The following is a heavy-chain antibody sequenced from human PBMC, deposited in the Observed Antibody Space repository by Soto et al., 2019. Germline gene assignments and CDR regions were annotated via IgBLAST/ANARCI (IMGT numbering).Heavy chain of an antibody. D-gene: IGHD3-16*02. Sequence: SETLSLTCAVSGGSISSGGYYWSWIRQHPGKGLEWIGYIYYSGSTYYNPSPKSRVTISVDTSKSQFSLKLSSVTAADTAVYYCATGRSGDYVWGSYRPLSPKYYFDYWGQGTLVTVSS. V-gene: IGHV4-31*11. CDR3: ATGRSGDYVWGSYRPLSPKYYFDY. J-gene: IGHJ4*02. CDR2: IYYSGST. CDR1: GGSISSGGYY.